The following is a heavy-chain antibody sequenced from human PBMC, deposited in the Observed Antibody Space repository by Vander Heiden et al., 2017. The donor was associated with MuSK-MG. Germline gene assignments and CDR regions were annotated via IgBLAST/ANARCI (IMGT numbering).Heavy chain of an antibody. D-gene: IGHD3-16*01. CDR2: IKSSRDGGTA. V-gene: IGHV3-15*02. CDR3: TTGSIVVHTGGEDY. Sequence: EVQLVESGGALVQPGGSLRVSCAASGFSFTNAWMSWVRQAPGKGLEWVGRIKSSRDGGTADHAGPVRGRFTISRDDSKNTLYLQMNSLKTEDTAVYYCTTGSIVVHTGGEDYWGQGTLVTVSS. CDR1: GFSFTNAW. J-gene: IGHJ4*02.